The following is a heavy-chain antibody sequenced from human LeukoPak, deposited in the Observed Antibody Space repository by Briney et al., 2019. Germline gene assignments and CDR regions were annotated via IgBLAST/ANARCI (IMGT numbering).Heavy chain of an antibody. J-gene: IGHJ4*02. Sequence: SGGSLRLSCAASGFTFSSYWMTWVRQAPGKGLEWVATIKQDGSEKYYVDSVKGRFTISRDNAKNSLYLQMNSLRAEDTAVYYCAKGHRGSSPYYFDYWGQGTLVTVSS. CDR2: IKQDGSEK. CDR3: AKGHRGSSPYYFDY. V-gene: IGHV3-7*01. D-gene: IGHD3-10*01. CDR1: GFTFSSYW.